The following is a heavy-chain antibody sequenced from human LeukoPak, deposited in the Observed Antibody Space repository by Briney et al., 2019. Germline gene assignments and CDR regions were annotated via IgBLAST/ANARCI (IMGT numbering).Heavy chain of an antibody. D-gene: IGHD3-10*01. CDR2: IIPIFGTA. V-gene: IGHV1-69*13. CDR1: GGTFTSYA. CDR3: ARDSMVRGFIIYYYHMDV. J-gene: IGHJ6*03. Sequence: SVKVSCKTSGGTFTSYAISWVRQAPGQGLEWMGGIIPIFGTANYAQKFQGRVTITADESTSTAYMELSSPRSEDTAVYYCARDSMVRGFIIYYYHMDVWGKGTTVTVSS.